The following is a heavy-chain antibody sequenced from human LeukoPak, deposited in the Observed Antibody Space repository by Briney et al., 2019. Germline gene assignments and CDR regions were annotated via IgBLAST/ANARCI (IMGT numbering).Heavy chain of an antibody. CDR1: GGSISSGSYY. CDR2: IYTSGST. D-gene: IGHD1-26*01. V-gene: IGHV4-61*02. Sequence: SETLSLTCTVSGGSISSGSYYWSWIRQPAGKGLEWIGRIYTSGSTNYNPSLKSRVTISVDTSKNQFSLKLSSVTAADTAVYYCARDSWESLDYWGQGTLVTVSS. CDR3: ARDSWESLDY. J-gene: IGHJ4*02.